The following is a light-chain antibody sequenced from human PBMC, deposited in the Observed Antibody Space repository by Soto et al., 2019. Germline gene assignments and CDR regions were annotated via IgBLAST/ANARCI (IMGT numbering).Light chain of an antibody. CDR1: SSDVGGYNY. V-gene: IGLV2-14*01. J-gene: IGLJ1*01. CDR3: SSYTTTSTLYA. CDR2: DVS. Sequence: QSVLTQPASVSGSPGQSITISCTGTSSDVGGYNYVSWYQQHPGEAPKRMIYDVSNRPSGVSNRFSGSKAGNTASLTISGLQAEDEADYYCSSYTTTSTLYAFGTGTKVTVI.